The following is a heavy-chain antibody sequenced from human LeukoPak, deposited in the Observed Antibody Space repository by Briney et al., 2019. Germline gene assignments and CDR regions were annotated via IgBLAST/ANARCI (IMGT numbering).Heavy chain of an antibody. CDR1: GFTFSSYA. CDR2: ISGSGGST. J-gene: IGHJ4*02. D-gene: IGHD6-13*01. CDR3: VQQQLAPAGYFDY. V-gene: IGHV3-23*01. Sequence: GGSLRLSCAASGFTFSSYAMSWVRQAPGKGLEWVSGISGSGGSTYYADSVKGRFTISRDNSKNTLYLQMNSLRAEDTAVYYCVQQQLAPAGYFDYWGQGTLVTVSS.